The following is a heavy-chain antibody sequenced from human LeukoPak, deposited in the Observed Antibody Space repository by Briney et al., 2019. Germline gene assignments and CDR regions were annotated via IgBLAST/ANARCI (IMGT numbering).Heavy chain of an antibody. CDR2: IYYSGST. V-gene: IGHV4-39*01. CDR3: ARVVIVVVPAARTNNWFDP. Sequence: SETLSLTCTVSGGSISSSSYYWGWIRQPPGKGLEWIGSIYYSGSTYYNPSLKSRVPISVDTSKNQFSLKLSSVTAADTAVYYCARVVIVVVPAARTNNWFDPWGQGTLVTVSS. CDR1: GGSISSSSYY. D-gene: IGHD2-2*01. J-gene: IGHJ5*02.